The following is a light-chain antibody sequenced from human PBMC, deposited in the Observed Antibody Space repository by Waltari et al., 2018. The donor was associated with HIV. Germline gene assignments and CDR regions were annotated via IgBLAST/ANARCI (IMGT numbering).Light chain of an antibody. J-gene: IGLJ3*02. CDR3: QSYDSSLSGWV. CDR1: SSNIGAGYD. V-gene: IGLV1-40*01. Sequence: QSVLTQPPSVSGAPGQRVTISCTGSSSNIGAGYDVHWYQQLPGTAPKLLIYGNINRPSGVPDRFSVSKSSTSASLAITGLQAEDEADYYCQSYDSSLSGWVFGGGTKLTVL. CDR2: GNI.